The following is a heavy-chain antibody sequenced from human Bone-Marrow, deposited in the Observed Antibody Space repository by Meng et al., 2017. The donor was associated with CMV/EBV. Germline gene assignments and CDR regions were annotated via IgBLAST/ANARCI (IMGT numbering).Heavy chain of an antibody. CDR3: TSPEHYPVYLRDF. J-gene: IGHJ4*02. CDR1: GFTFSNAW. CDR2: IKSKIDGGTA. D-gene: IGHD1-14*01. Sequence: GFTFSNAWMTWVRQAPGKGLEWLGLIKSKIDGGTAAYAEPVKGRFTISRDDSKDTLYLQMNSLKTEDTAVYFCTSPEHYPVYLRDFWGQGTLVTVSS. V-gene: IGHV3-15*01.